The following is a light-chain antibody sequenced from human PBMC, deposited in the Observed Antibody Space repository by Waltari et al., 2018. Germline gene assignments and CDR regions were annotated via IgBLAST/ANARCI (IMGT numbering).Light chain of an antibody. CDR1: QSISSY. J-gene: IGKJ2*01. Sequence: DIQMTQSPSSLSASVGDRVTITCRASQSISSYLNWYQQKQGKAPKPLIYAASSLQSGVPSRFSGSGSGTDFTLTISSLQPEDFATYYCQQSYSTPYTFGQGTKLEIK. CDR2: AAS. CDR3: QQSYSTPYT. V-gene: IGKV1-39*01.